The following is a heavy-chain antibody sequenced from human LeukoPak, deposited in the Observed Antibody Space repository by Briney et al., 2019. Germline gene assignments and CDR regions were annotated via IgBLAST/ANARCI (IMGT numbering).Heavy chain of an antibody. CDR1: GFIFTSNR. D-gene: IGHD3-16*01. J-gene: IGHJ5*02. Sequence: GGSLILSCAASGFIFTSNRMNWVRQAPGKGLEWVANIKHDGSEQIYVDSVKGRFTISRDNAKDSVYLQMNSLRAEDTAVYYCTRGLGEHGGVSDRWGQGTLVIVS. V-gene: IGHV3-7*01. CDR3: TRGLGEHGGVSDR. CDR2: IKHDGSEQ.